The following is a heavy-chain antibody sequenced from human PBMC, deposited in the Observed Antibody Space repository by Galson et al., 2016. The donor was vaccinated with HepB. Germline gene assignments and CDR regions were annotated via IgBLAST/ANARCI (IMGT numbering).Heavy chain of an antibody. CDR3: ARDPPVSTMGDAFDI. CDR1: GFSVIYNS. J-gene: IGHJ3*02. D-gene: IGHD3-10*01. V-gene: IGHV3-66*01. Sequence: SLRLSCAVSGFSVIYNSMNWVRQAPGKGLEWVSVIYPGGGTKYADSVKDRFTLSTDTSKNALYLQMNFLRAEDTAVYFFARDPPVSTMGDAFDIWGQGTMVTVSS. CDR2: IYPGGGT.